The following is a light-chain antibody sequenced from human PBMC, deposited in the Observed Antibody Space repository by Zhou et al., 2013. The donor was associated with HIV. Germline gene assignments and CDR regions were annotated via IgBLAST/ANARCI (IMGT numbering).Light chain of an antibody. CDR3: MQGTHWPPT. CDR1: QSLLQSNGYSY. CDR2: LGS. Sequence: DIVMTQSPLSLPVTPGEPASISCRSSQSLLQSNGYSYLDWYLQKPGQSPQLLIYLGSNRASGVPDRFSGSGSGTDFTLKISRVEAEDVGVYYCMQGTHWPPTFGGGTKVEIK. J-gene: IGKJ4*01. V-gene: IGKV2-28*01.